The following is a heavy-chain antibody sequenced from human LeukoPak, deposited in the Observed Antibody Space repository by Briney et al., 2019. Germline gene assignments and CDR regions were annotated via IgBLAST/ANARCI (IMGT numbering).Heavy chain of an antibody. CDR2: FDPENGET. Sequence: ASVKVSCKVSGYILTELSMYWVRQAPGKGLEWMGGFDPENGETIYAQKFQGRVTMTEDTSTDTAYMDLCSLRSEDTAVYYCATGLWEWGEVGPTLNRDSWGQGTLVTVSS. D-gene: IGHD1-26*01. V-gene: IGHV1-24*01. J-gene: IGHJ4*02. CDR3: ATGLWEWGEVGPTLNRDS. CDR1: GYILTELS.